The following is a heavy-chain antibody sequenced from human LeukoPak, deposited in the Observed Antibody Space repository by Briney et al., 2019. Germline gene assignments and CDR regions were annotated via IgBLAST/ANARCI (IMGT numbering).Heavy chain of an antibody. CDR1: GYTLTELS. CDR3: ATDQGFWSGYYTV. V-gene: IGHV1-24*01. CDR2: FDPEDGET. J-gene: IGHJ4*02. D-gene: IGHD3-3*01. Sequence: GASVTVSCTVSGYTLTELSMHWVRQAPGKGLEWMGGFDPEDGETIYAQKFQGRVTMTEDTSTDTAYMELSSLRSEDTAVYYCATDQGFWSGYYTVGGQGPLVTVSS.